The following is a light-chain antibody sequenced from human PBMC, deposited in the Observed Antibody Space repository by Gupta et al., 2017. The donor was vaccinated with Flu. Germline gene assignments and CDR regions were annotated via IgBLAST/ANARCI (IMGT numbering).Light chain of an antibody. CDR2: AAS. CDR3: RQHNNFPPT. Sequence: DIQVTQSPSSLSASVGDRVTITCRASQGIRSDLGWYQQKPGKAPKRLIYAASILQSGVPSRFSGSGSGTEFTLTISSLQPEDFATYYCRQHNNFPPTFDQGTKVEIK. J-gene: IGKJ1*01. V-gene: IGKV1-17*01. CDR1: QGIRSD.